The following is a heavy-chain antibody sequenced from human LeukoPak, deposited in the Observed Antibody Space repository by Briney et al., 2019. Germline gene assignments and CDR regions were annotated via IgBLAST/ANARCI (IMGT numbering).Heavy chain of an antibody. D-gene: IGHD1-1*01. J-gene: IGHJ4*02. CDR1: GYTFTDYY. CDR3: ARNRWMDY. CDR2: INPNSGT. Sequence: ASVKVSCQASGYTFTDYYMHWARQAPGQGLEWMGWINPNSGTNYAQKFQGRVTMTRDTSISTAYMELTRLTSDDTAVYYCARNRWMDYRGQGTLVTVSS. V-gene: IGHV1-2*02.